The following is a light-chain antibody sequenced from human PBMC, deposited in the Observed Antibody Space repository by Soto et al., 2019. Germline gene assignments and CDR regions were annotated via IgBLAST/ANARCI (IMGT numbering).Light chain of an antibody. CDR2: SSS. V-gene: IGKV4-1*01. CDR1: QTVLYSSNNKNY. J-gene: IGKJ1*01. CDR3: QQYYSSPQT. Sequence: DIVMTQSPDSLAVSLGERATFNCKSSQTVLYSSNNKNYLAWYQQKPGQAPKLLIHSSSTRTSGVPDRFNGSGSGTDFTLTISNLQAEDVAVYYCQQYYSSPQTFGQGTKVDIK.